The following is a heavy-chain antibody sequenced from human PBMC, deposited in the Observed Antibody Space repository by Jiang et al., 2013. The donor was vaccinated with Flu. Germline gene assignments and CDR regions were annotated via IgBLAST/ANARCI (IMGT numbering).Heavy chain of an antibody. J-gene: IGHJ5*02. V-gene: IGHV5-51*01. Sequence: KKPGESLKISCQGSGYSFTNYWIVWVRQMPGKGLEWMGLIYPGDSDTRYSPSFQGQVTISADTSISTAYLQWSSLKASDTAMYFCTRLRKSEGVTDPWGQGTLVTVST. D-gene: IGHD3-16*01. CDR3: TRLRKSEGVTDP. CDR1: GYSFTNYW. CDR2: IYPGDSDT.